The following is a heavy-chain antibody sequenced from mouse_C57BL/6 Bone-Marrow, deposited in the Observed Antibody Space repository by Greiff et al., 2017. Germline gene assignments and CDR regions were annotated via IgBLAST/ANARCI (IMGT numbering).Heavy chain of an antibody. J-gene: IGHJ4*01. Sequence: QVQLQQSGAELAKPGASVKLSCKASGYTFTSYWMHWVKQRPGHGLEWIGYINPSSGYTKYNQKFKDKATLTADKSSSTAYMQLSSLTYEDSAVYYCARTHYYGSSYLYDYAMDYWGQGTSVTVSS. CDR1: GYTFTSYW. CDR2: INPSSGYT. CDR3: ARTHYYGSSYLYDYAMDY. V-gene: IGHV1-7*01. D-gene: IGHD1-1*01.